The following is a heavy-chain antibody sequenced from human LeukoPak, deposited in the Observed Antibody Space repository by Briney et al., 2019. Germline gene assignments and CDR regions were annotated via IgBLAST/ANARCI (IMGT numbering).Heavy chain of an antibody. CDR1: GFTFSDYY. CDR2: ISSSGSTI. CDR3: ARDELSTYYYGSGSLRHFDL. Sequence: PGGSLRLSCAASGFTFSDYYMSWIRQAPGKGLEWVSYISSSGSTIYYADSVKGRFTISRDNAKNSLYLQMNSLRAEDTAVYYCARDELSTYYYGSGSLRHFDLWGRGTLVTVSS. V-gene: IGHV3-11*04. J-gene: IGHJ2*01. D-gene: IGHD3-10*01.